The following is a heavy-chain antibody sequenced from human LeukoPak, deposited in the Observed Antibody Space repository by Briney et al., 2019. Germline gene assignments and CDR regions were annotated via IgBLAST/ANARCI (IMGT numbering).Heavy chain of an antibody. CDR2: IYHSGST. J-gene: IGHJ4*02. Sequence: SETLSLTCTVSGGSISSGGYYWSWIRQPPGKGLEWIGYIYHSGSTYYNPSLKSRVTISVDTSKNQFSLKLSSVTAADTAVYYCARAVLLWFGATEVNYFDYWGQGTLVTVSS. CDR1: GGSISSGGYY. D-gene: IGHD3-10*01. V-gene: IGHV4-30-2*05. CDR3: ARAVLLWFGATEVNYFDY.